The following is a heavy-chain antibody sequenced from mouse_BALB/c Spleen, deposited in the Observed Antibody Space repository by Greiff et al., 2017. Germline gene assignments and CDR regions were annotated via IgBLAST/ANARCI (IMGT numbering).Heavy chain of an antibody. Sequence: VQLQQSGPELVKPGASVKIPCKASGYTFTDYNMDWVKQSHGKSLEWIGDINPNNGGTIYNQKFKGKATLTVDKSSSTAYMELRSLTSEDTAVYYCARFGPYFDVWGAGTTVTVSS. V-gene: IGHV1-18*01. CDR2: INPNNGGT. CDR3: ARFGPYFDV. J-gene: IGHJ1*01. CDR1: GYTFTDYN. D-gene: IGHD3-1*01.